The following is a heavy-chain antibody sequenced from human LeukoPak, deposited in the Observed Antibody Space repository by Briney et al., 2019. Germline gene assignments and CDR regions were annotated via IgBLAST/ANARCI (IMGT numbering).Heavy chain of an antibody. V-gene: IGHV1-18*01. CDR3: ARKVDVLRYFDWLSRADFDY. CDR2: ISAYNGNT. J-gene: IGHJ4*02. D-gene: IGHD3-9*01. Sequence: ASVKVSCKAPGYTFTSYGISWVRQAPGQGLEWMGWISAYNGNTNYAQKLQGRVTMTTDTSTSTAYMELRSLRSDDTAVYYCARKVDVLRYFDWLSRADFDYWGQGTLVTVSS. CDR1: GYTFTSYG.